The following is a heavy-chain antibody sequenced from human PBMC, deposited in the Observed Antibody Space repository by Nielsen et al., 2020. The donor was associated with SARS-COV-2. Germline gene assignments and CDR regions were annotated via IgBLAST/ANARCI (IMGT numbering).Heavy chain of an antibody. J-gene: IGHJ4*02. CDR2: INWNGGST. D-gene: IGHD3-16*01. V-gene: IGHV3-20*04. CDR3: STFRLGAKTGYFDL. Sequence: GESLKISCAASGFTFDDYGMSWVRQAPGKGLEWVSGINWNGGSTGYADSVKGRFTISRDNAKNSLYLQMNSLRAEDTALYYCSTFRLGAKTGYFDLWGRGTLVTVSS. CDR1: GFTFDDYG.